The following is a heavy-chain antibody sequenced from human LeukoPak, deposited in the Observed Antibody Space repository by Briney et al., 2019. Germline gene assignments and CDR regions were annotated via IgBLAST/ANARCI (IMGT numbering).Heavy chain of an antibody. CDR2: ISYDGSNK. J-gene: IGHJ4*02. Sequence: RGSLRLSCAASGFTFSSYAMHWVRQAPGKGLEWVAVISYDGSNKYYADSVKGRFTISRDNSKNTLYLQMNSLRAEDTAVYYCARDISSSATISSGFDYWGQGTLVTVSS. D-gene: IGHD5-12*01. CDR3: ARDISSSATISSGFDY. V-gene: IGHV3-30-3*01. CDR1: GFTFSSYA.